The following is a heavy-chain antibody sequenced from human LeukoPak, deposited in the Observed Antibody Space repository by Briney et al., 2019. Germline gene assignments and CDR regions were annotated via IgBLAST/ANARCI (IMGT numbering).Heavy chain of an antibody. J-gene: IGHJ3*02. D-gene: IGHD1-26*01. CDR3: ARGGSGATFDI. V-gene: IGHV1-3*04. Sequence: GASVKVSCKASGYTFTTYPINWVRQAPGQGLEWMGWINTDNGNTKYPQQFQGRVTSIRDTSANTVYMELSSLRSEDTATYYCARGGSGATFDIWGQGTMVTVSS. CDR1: GYTFTTYP. CDR2: INTDNGNT.